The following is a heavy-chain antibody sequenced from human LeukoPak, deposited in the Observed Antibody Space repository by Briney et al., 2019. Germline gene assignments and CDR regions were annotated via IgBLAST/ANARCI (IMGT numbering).Heavy chain of an antibody. CDR2: IYHSGST. Sequence: SQTLSLTCAVSGGSISSGGYPWSWIRQPPGKGLEWIGYIYHSGSTYYNPSLKSRVTISVDRPKNQFSLKLSSVTAADTAVYYCARVDRAGYGDFAVYNWFDPWGQGTLVTVSS. D-gene: IGHD4-17*01. CDR3: ARVDRAGYGDFAVYNWFDP. J-gene: IGHJ5*02. CDR1: GGSISSGGYP. V-gene: IGHV4-30-2*01.